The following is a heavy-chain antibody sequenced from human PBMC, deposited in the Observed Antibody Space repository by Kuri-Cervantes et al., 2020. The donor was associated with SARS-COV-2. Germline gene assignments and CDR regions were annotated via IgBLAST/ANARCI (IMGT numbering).Heavy chain of an antibody. CDR3: ARVVVAAYYYYYYMDV. Sequence: GGSLRLSCAASGFTFSSYSMNWVRQAPGKGLEWVSSISSSSSYIYYADSVKGRFTVSRDNSKNTLYLQMNSLRAEDTAVYYCARVVVAAYYYYYYMDVWGKGATVTVSS. CDR1: GFTFSSYS. CDR2: ISSSSSYI. V-gene: IGHV3-21*04. D-gene: IGHD2-15*01. J-gene: IGHJ6*03.